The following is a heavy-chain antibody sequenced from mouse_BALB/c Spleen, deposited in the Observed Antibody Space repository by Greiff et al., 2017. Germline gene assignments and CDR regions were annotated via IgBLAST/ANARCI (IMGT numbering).Heavy chain of an antibody. CDR2: IDPANGNT. CDR1: GFNIKDTY. D-gene: IGHD2-2*01. V-gene: IGHV14-3*02. Sequence: LVESGAELVKPGASVKLSCTASGFNIKDTYMHWVKQRPEQGLEWIGRIDPANGNTKYDPKFQGKATITADTSSNTAYLQLSSLTSEDTAVYYCALIYYGYDGGFDYWGQGTTLTVSS. J-gene: IGHJ2*01. CDR3: ALIYYGYDGGFDY.